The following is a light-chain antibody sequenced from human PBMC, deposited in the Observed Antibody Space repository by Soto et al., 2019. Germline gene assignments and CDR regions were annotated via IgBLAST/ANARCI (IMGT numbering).Light chain of an antibody. CDR2: DAS. J-gene: IGKJ4*01. CDR3: QQGSIWPLT. Sequence: EIVLTQSPTTLSLSPGERATLSCRARQTVSNYLAWYQQKPGLAPRLLIYDASSRATGIPARFSGSGSGTDFTLIISSLEPEDFAVYYCQQGSIWPLTFGGGTKVEI. CDR1: QTVSNY. V-gene: IGKV3-11*01.